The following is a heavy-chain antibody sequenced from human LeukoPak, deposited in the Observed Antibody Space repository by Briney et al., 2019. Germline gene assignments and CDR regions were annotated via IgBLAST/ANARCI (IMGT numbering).Heavy chain of an antibody. CDR3: ARDYSPAAIAGDYYFDY. V-gene: IGHV3-30-3*01. Sequence: GSSLRLSCAASGFLFNEYPVLCAPDATERAREGVAFIAYDGNNKHYADSVKGRFTISRDYSKNTMYLQVNSLRAEDTAVYYCARDYSPAAIAGDYYFDYWGQGTLVTVSS. CDR2: IAYDGNNK. D-gene: IGHD2-2*01. J-gene: IGHJ4*02. CDR1: GFLFNEYP.